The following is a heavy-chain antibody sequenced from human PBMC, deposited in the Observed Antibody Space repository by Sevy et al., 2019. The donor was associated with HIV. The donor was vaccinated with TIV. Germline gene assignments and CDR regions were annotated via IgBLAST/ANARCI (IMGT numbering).Heavy chain of an antibody. Sequence: SETLSLTCAVSGYSISSGYYWGWIRQPPGKGLEWIGSIYHSGSTYYNPSLKSRVTISVDTSKNQFSLKLSSVTAADTAVYYCARFRIAADYVWGSYRQYYFDYWGQGTLVTVSS. CDR3: ARFRIAADYVWGSYRQYYFDY. CDR2: IYHSGST. V-gene: IGHV4-38-2*01. CDR1: GYSISSGYY. J-gene: IGHJ4*02. D-gene: IGHD3-16*02.